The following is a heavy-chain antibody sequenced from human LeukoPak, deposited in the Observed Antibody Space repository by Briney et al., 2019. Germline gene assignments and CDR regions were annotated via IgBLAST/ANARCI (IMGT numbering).Heavy chain of an antibody. CDR1: GGSFRGYY. CDR3: ARDPGSGSYFGYFDY. D-gene: IGHD1-26*01. Sequence: SDTVPLTCAVCGGSFRGYYWSWIRQPPGRGREWIGDINHSGSTNYNPSLKSRVTISVDTSKNQFSLNLSSVTAADTAVYYCARDPGSGSYFGYFDYWGQGTLVTVSS. CDR2: INHSGST. J-gene: IGHJ4*02. V-gene: IGHV4-34*01.